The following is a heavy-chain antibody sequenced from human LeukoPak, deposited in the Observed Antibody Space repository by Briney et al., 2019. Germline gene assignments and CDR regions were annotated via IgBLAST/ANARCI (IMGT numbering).Heavy chain of an antibody. CDR2: TYYSGST. Sequence: SETLSLTCTVSGGSISSGDYYWSWIRQPPGKGLEWIGYTYYSGSTCYNPSLKSRVTISVDTSKNQFSLKLSSVTAADTAVYYCARAIAAAGRFDPWGQGTLVTVSS. D-gene: IGHD6-13*01. CDR1: GGSISSGDYY. V-gene: IGHV4-30-4*08. CDR3: ARAIAAAGRFDP. J-gene: IGHJ5*02.